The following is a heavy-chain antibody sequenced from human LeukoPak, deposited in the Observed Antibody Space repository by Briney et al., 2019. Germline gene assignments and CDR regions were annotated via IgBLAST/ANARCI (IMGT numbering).Heavy chain of an antibody. CDR1: GDSVSNNSAA. Sequence: SQTLSLTCAISGDSVSNNSAAWHWIRQSPSRGLEWLGRTYYRSYWNNDYALPVQGRITINPDTSKNQFSLQLKSLTPEDTAVYYCARGWAAGSQQLVLGWFDLWGQGTLVTDSS. J-gene: IGHJ5*02. D-gene: IGHD6-13*01. CDR2: TYYRSYWNN. V-gene: IGHV6-1*01. CDR3: ARGWAAGSQQLVLGWFDL.